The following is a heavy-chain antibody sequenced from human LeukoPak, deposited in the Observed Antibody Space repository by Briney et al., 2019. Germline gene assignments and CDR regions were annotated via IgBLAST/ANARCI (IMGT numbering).Heavy chain of an antibody. CDR2: IYYSGST. CDR3: ARSPNTLNLGGNSKYFDY. CDR1: GGSISSGGYY. V-gene: IGHV4-31*03. J-gene: IGHJ4*02. D-gene: IGHD4-23*01. Sequence: SETLSLTCTVSGGSISSGGYYWSWIRQQPGKGLEWIGYIYYSGSTYYNPSLKSRVTISVDTSKNQFSLKLSSVTAADTAVYYCARSPNTLNLGGNSKYFDYWGQGTLVTVSS.